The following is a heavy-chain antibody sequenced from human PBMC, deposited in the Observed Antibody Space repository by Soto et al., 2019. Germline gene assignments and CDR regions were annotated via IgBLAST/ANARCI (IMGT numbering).Heavy chain of an antibody. Sequence: QITLKESGPTLVKPTQTLTLTCTFSGFSLSTSGVGVGWIRQPPGKALEWLALIYWTDDKLYSPSLKTRLTITKDTSKKQVVLTMTNMAPVDTATYYCAHSDYDILTGYPNWFDPWGQGTLVTVSS. CDR2: IYWTDDK. J-gene: IGHJ5*01. CDR1: GFSLSTSGVG. CDR3: AHSDYDILTGYPNWFDP. V-gene: IGHV2-5*01. D-gene: IGHD3-9*01.